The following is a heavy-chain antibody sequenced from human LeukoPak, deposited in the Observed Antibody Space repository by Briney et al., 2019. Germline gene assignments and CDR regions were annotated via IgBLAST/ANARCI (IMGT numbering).Heavy chain of an antibody. CDR1: GYTFSGYY. D-gene: IGHD3-10*01. CDR3: ARDSGFGDPYPDY. J-gene: IGHJ4*02. CDR2: INPNSGGT. V-gene: IGHV1-2*02. Sequence: ASVKVSCKASGYTFSGYYMHWVRQAPGQGLEWMGWINPNSGGTNYAQKFQGRVTMTRDTSISTAYMELSRLRSDDTAVYYCARDSGFGDPYPDYWGQGTLVTVSS.